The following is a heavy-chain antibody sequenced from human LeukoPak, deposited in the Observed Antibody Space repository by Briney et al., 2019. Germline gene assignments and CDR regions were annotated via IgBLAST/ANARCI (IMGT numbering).Heavy chain of an antibody. CDR1: GFTFSSYS. D-gene: IGHD3-10*01. J-gene: IGHJ4*02. Sequence: GGSLRLSCAASGFTFSSYSMNWVRQAPGKGLEWVSSISTSSSYIYYADSVKGRFTISRDNAKNSLYLQMNSLRAEDTAVYYCARVDPGSYLMFYYVDFWGQGTLVTVSS. CDR2: ISTSSSYI. V-gene: IGHV3-21*01. CDR3: ARVDPGSYLMFYYVDF.